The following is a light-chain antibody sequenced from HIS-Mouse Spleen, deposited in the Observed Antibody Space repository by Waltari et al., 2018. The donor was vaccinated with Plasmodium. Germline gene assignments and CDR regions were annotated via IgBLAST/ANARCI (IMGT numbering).Light chain of an antibody. Sequence: SYVLTQPPSVSVAPGQTARITCGGNNIGSKSVHWYQQKPGQAPVLVVYDESDRPSRIPERFSGSNSGNTATLTISRVEAGDEADYYCQVWDSSSDHVVFGGGTKLTVL. CDR3: QVWDSSSDHVV. J-gene: IGLJ2*01. CDR2: DES. CDR1: NIGSKS. V-gene: IGLV3-21*02.